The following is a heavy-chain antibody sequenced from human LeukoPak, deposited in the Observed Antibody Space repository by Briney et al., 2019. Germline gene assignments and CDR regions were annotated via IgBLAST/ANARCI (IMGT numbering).Heavy chain of an antibody. J-gene: IGHJ4*02. Sequence: SETLSLTCTVSGGSISSGDYYWSWIRQPPGKGLEWIGNIYYSGSTYYNPSLKSRVTISVDTYKNQFSLKLSSVTAADTAVYYRPRSRGYYYERIGVYCDYRGQGNLGPLSS. V-gene: IGHV4-30-4*08. D-gene: IGHD3-22*01. CDR2: IYYSGST. CDR3: PRSRGYYYERIGVYCDY. CDR1: GGSISSGDYY.